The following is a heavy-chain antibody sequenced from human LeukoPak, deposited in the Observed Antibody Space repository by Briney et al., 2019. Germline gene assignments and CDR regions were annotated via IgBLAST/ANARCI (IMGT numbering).Heavy chain of an antibody. Sequence: SETLSLTCAVSGYSLTSGYFWGWIRQPPGKGLEWIGNIYHSGSIYYNPSLKSRVTISVDTSKNQFSLKLSSVTAADTAVYYCASSIAARPVVYYYMDVWGKGTTVTVSS. V-gene: IGHV4-38-2*01. J-gene: IGHJ6*03. CDR1: GYSLTSGYF. CDR3: ASSIAARPVVYYYMDV. CDR2: IYHSGSI. D-gene: IGHD6-6*01.